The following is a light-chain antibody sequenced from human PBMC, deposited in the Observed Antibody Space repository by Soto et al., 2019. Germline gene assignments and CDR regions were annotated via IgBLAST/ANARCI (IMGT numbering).Light chain of an antibody. CDR3: SSYTSSSTGV. V-gene: IGLV2-14*01. J-gene: IGLJ3*02. CDR2: EVS. CDR1: SSDVGGYNY. Sequence: QSVLTQPASVSGSPGQSITISCTGTSSDVGGYNYVSWYQQHPGKAPKLMIYEVSNRPSGVSNRFSGSKSGNTASLTIPGLQAEDEADYYCSSYTSSSTGVFGGGTKLTVL.